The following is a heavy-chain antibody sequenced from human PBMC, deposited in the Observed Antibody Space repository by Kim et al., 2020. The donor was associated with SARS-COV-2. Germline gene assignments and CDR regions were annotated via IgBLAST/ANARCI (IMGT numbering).Heavy chain of an antibody. J-gene: IGHJ4*02. CDR3: AKCSVFGAVVDD. Sequence: GGSLRLSCAASGFSFRKYAMSWVRQAPGKGLEWVSAIDGSGGNRYYVDSVKARFTISRDNSNNTLYLQMNTLRAEDTAVYYCAKCSVFGAVVDDWGQGTLVTVSS. V-gene: IGHV3-23*01. CDR2: IDGSGGNR. CDR1: GFSFRKYA. D-gene: IGHD3-3*01.